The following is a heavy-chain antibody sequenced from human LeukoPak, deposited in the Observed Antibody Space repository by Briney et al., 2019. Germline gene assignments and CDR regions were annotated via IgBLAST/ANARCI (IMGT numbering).Heavy chain of an antibody. CDR3: ARVGSGYRYGYIDH. Sequence: GGSLRLSCAASGLTVSSNHMSWVRQAPGKGLEWVSVIYSGGDSYYADSVKGRFTISRDNSKNTLYLQMNSLGVEDTAVYYCARVGSGYRYGYIDHWGQGSLVTVSS. D-gene: IGHD5-18*01. V-gene: IGHV3-66*01. CDR1: GLTVSSNH. J-gene: IGHJ4*02. CDR2: IYSGGDS.